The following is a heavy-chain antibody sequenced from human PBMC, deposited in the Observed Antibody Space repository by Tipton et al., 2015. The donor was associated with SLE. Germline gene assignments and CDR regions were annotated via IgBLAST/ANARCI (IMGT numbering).Heavy chain of an antibody. V-gene: IGHV3-49*03. Sequence: SLRLSCPASGFSFGDYAMSWFRQAPGKGLGWVGFIRSKAYGGTTEYAASVKGRFTISRDDSKSIAYLQMNSLKTEDTAVYYCTRDRGSSWFFFDYWGQGTLVPVSS. D-gene: IGHD6-13*01. CDR3: TRDRGSSWFFFDY. CDR1: GFSFGDYA. J-gene: IGHJ4*02. CDR2: IRSKAYGGTT.